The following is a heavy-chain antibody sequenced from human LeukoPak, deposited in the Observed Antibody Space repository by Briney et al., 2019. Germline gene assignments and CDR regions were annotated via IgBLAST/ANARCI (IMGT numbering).Heavy chain of an antibody. CDR1: GFTFDDYG. Sequence: PGGSLRLSCAASGFTFDDYGMSWVRQAPGKGLECVSGINWNGGSTGYADSVKGRFTISRDNAKNSLYLQMNSLRVEDTAVYFCGKLSGSYLSDAFDFWGQGTMFTVSS. J-gene: IGHJ3*01. D-gene: IGHD3-10*01. V-gene: IGHV3-20*04. CDR2: INWNGGST. CDR3: GKLSGSYLSDAFDF.